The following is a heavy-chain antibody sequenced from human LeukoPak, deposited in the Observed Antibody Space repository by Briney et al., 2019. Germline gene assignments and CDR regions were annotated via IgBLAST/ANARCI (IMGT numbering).Heavy chain of an antibody. Sequence: GGSLRLSCVASGFTFSNYAMSWVRQAPGKGLEWVSSISGSGGNAYYADSVKGRFTISRDNSKNLLFLQMNTLRAEDTAVYYCAKDGDSSGWYVGYFDYWGQGTLVTVSS. CDR2: ISGSGGNA. CDR1: GFTFSNYA. V-gene: IGHV3-23*01. J-gene: IGHJ4*02. D-gene: IGHD6-19*01. CDR3: AKDGDSSGWYVGYFDY.